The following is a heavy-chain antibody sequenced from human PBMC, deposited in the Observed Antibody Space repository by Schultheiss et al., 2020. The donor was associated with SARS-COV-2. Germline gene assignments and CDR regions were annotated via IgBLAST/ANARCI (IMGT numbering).Heavy chain of an antibody. V-gene: IGHV2-70*12. CDR3: AHSARHYYYYGMDV. J-gene: IGHJ6*02. Sequence: SGPTLVKPTQTLTLTCTFSGFSLSTSGMRVSWIRQPPGKALEWLALIDWDDDKFYSTSLKTRLTISKDTSKNQVVLTMTNMDPVDTATYYCAHSARHYYYYGMDVWGQGTTVTVSS. D-gene: IGHD1-1*01. CDR1: GFSLSTSGMR. CDR2: IDWDDDK.